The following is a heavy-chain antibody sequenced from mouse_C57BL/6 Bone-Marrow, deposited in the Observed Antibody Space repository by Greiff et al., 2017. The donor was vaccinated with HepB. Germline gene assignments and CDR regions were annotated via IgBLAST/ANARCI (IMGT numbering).Heavy chain of an antibody. J-gene: IGHJ3*01. CDR1: GYTFTSYW. CDR2: IDPSDSYT. D-gene: IGHD2-3*01. V-gene: IGHV1-59*01. Sequence: QVQLQQPGAELVRPGTSVKLSCKASGYTFTSYWMHWVKQRPGQGLEWIGVIDPSDSYTNYNQKFKGKATLTVDTSSITAYMQLSSLTSEDSAVYYCARRYDGYSPFAYWGQGTLVTVSA. CDR3: ARRYDGYSPFAY.